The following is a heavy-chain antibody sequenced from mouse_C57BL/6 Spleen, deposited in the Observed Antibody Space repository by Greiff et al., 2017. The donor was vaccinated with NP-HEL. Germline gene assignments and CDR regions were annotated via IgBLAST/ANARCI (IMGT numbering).Heavy chain of an antibody. Sequence: EVQLQESGPGLVKPSQSLSLTCSVTGYSITSGYYWNWIRQFPGNKLEWMGYISYDGSNNYNPSLKNRITITRDTTKNQFFLKLNSVTTEDTATYYRARDGYYVHFGYWGQGTTLTVAT. D-gene: IGHD2-3*01. CDR1: GYSITSGYY. CDR2: ISYDGSN. J-gene: IGHJ2*01. CDR3: ARDGYYVHFGY. V-gene: IGHV3-6*01.